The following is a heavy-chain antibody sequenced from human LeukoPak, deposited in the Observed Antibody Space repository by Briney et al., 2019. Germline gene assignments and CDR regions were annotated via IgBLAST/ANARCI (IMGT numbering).Heavy chain of an antibody. J-gene: IGHJ4*02. CDR2: INPNSGGT. CDR1: GYTFTGYY. D-gene: IGHD2-8*01. V-gene: IGHV1-2*04. Sequence: ASVKVSCKASGYTFTGYYMHWVRQAPGQGLEWMGWINPNSGGTNYAQKFQGWVTMTRDTSISTAYMELSRLRSDDTAVYYCARVEVGVRRVFDYWGQGTLVTVSS. CDR3: ARVEVGVRRVFDY.